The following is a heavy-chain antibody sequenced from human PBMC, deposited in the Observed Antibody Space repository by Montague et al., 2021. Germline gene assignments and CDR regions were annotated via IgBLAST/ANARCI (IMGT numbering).Heavy chain of an antibody. V-gene: IGHV4-39*01. J-gene: IGHJ5*02. CDR1: GGSISSSSYY. D-gene: IGHD2-15*01. CDR2: IYYNGTT. Sequence: SETLSLTCTVSGGSISSSSYYWVWIRQPPGKGLEFIGVIYYNGTTYHNPFLKSRVTVSMDTSKNQFSLKLSSVTAADTAVYYCARSLYCRGCSCYSGFDPWGQGTLVTASS. CDR3: ARSLYCRGCSCYSGFDP.